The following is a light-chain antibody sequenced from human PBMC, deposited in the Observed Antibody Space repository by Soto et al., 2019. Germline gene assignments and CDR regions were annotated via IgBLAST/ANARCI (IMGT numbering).Light chain of an antibody. J-gene: IGKJ5*01. CDR3: QQSYNAPIT. CDR2: VAS. V-gene: IGKV1-39*01. Sequence: DIQMTQSPSSLSASVGDRVTITCRASHNIINYLNWYQQKPGKAPQLLIYVASMLESGVPSRFSGSGSGTDFTLTIRSLQTEEFATYDCQQSYNAPITFGQGTRLEIK. CDR1: HNIINY.